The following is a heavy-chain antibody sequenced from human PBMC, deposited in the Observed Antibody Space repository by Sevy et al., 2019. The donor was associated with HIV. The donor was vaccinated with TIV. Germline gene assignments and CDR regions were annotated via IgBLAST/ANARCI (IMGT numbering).Heavy chain of an antibody. CDR1: GFTVSDNH. CDR3: ARARVTYYYDSSGYYTSGYGMDV. V-gene: IGHV3-53*01. J-gene: IGHJ6*02. Sequence: GGSLRLSCAASGFTVSDNHMNWVRQAPGKGLEWVSVIYSSDRTDYADSVKGRFTVSRDNSKNTLYLQMNSLRAEDTAVYYCARARVTYYYDSSGYYTSGYGMDVWGQGTTVTVSS. CDR2: IYSSDRT. D-gene: IGHD3-22*01.